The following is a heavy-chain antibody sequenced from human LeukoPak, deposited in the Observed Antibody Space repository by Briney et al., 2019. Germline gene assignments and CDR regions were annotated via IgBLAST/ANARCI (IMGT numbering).Heavy chain of an antibody. V-gene: IGHV1-2*06. CDR1: GYTFTGYY. D-gene: IGHD2-2*01. CDR3: ARPDCSSTSCLNAFVI. J-gene: IGHJ3*02. CDR2: INPNSGGT. Sequence: ASVKVSCKASGYTFTGYYMHWVRQAPGQGLEWMGRINPNSGGTNYAQNFQGRVTMTRDTSISTAYMDLSRLTSDDTAVYYCARPDCSSTSCLNAFVIWGQGTMVTVSS.